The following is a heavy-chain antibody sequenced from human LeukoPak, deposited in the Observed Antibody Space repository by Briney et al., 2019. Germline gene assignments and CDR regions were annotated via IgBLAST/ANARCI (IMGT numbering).Heavy chain of an antibody. CDR2: ITPIFGTA. V-gene: IGHV1-69*13. Sequence: SVKVSCKASGGTFSSYAISWVRQAPGQGLEWMGGITPIFGTANYAQKFQGRVTITADESTSTAYMELSSLRSEDTAVYYCAREMSINCGGDCYLFMFDYWGQGTLVTVSS. CDR3: AREMSINCGGDCYLFMFDY. CDR1: GGTFSSYA. D-gene: IGHD2-21*01. J-gene: IGHJ4*02.